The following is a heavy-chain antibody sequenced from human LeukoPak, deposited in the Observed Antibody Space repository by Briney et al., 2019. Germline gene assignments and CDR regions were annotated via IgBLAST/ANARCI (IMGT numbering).Heavy chain of an antibody. CDR2: ISAYNGNT. CDR3: ARAYSANIVVVPAAMSYYYYYMDV. J-gene: IGHJ6*03. V-gene: IGHV1-18*01. CDR1: GGTFSSYA. D-gene: IGHD2-2*01. Sequence: ASVKVSCKASGGTFSSYAISWVRQAPGQGLEWMGWISAYNGNTNYAQKLQGRVTMTTDTSTSTAYMELRSLRSDDTAVYYCARAYSANIVVVPAAMSYYYYYMDVWGKGTTVTVSS.